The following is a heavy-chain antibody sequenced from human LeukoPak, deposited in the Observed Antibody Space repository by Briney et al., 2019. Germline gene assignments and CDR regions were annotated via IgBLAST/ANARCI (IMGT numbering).Heavy chain of an antibody. CDR3: ARDSPYLSYYDFWSGGYMDV. D-gene: IGHD3-3*01. CDR2: IYHSGST. Sequence: PSETLSLTCTVSGGSISSGGYYWSWIRQPPGKGLEWIGYIYHSGSTYYNPSLKSRVTISVDRSKNQFSLKLSSVTAADTVVYYCARDSPYLSYYDFWSGGYMDVWGKGTTVTVSS. J-gene: IGHJ6*03. CDR1: GGSISSGGYY. V-gene: IGHV4-30-2*01.